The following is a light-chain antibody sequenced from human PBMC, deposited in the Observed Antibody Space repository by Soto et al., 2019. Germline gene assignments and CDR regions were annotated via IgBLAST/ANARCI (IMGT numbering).Light chain of an antibody. Sequence: TMMKQSPDTLSLSPGERATLSCRASQSVSDNLACYQQRPGQGPRLLIYGASTRATGIPARFSGSGSGTEFTLTISSLQSEDFAVYYCQQYKNWPHTFGQGTIV. V-gene: IGKV3-15*01. CDR2: GAS. CDR1: QSVSDN. J-gene: IGKJ1*01. CDR3: QQYKNWPHT.